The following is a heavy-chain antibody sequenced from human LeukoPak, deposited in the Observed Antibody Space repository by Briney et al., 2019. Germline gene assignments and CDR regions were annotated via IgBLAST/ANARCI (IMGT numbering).Heavy chain of an antibody. D-gene: IGHD6-25*01. Sequence: ASVKVSCKASGYTVTSYYMHWVRQAPGQGLEWMGWINPNSGGTNYAQKFQGWVTMTRDTSITTAYMELSSPRSDDTAIYYCARERQNGLDVWGQGTTVTVSS. V-gene: IGHV1-2*04. CDR2: INPNSGGT. J-gene: IGHJ6*02. CDR3: ARERQNGLDV. CDR1: GYTVTSYY.